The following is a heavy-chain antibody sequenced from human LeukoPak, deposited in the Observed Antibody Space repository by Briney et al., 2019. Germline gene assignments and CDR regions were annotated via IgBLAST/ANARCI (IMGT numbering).Heavy chain of an antibody. V-gene: IGHV3-30*01. Sequence: GGSLRLSCAASGFTFSDYAMHWVRQAPGKGLEWVAIISDDGIKKYYADSKKGRFTISRDNSKNTLYLQVNGLRPEDTAVYYCARDGGDKTAYYGDQSDCWGQGTLVTVSS. J-gene: IGHJ4*02. D-gene: IGHD3-9*01. CDR3: ARDGGDKTAYYGDQSDC. CDR1: GFTFSDYA. CDR2: ISDDGIKK.